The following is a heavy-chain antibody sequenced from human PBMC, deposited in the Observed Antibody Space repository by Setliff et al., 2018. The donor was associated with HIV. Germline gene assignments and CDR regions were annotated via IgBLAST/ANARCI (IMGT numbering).Heavy chain of an antibody. Sequence: PSETLSLTCTVSGASFTTHYWSLIRQPPGKGLEWIGCISTSGSTNYNPSLKSRVTLSIDMSKNQFSLEMSSVTAANTAVYYCTRLAGGYADYWGQGTLVTVSS. J-gene: IGHJ4*02. CDR3: TRLAGGYADY. CDR1: GASFTTHY. V-gene: IGHV4-4*09. CDR2: ISTSGST. D-gene: IGHD5-12*01.